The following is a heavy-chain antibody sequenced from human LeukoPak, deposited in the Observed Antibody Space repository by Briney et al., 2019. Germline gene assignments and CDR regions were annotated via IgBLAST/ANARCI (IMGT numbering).Heavy chain of an antibody. J-gene: IGHJ6*02. V-gene: IGHV4-34*01. Sequence: PSETLSLTCAVYGGSFSGYYWSWIRQPPGKGLEWIGEINHSGSTNYNPSLKSRVTISVDTSKNQFSLKLSSVTAADTAVYYYARGYSGYSSGWYGSRYYYGMDVWGQGTTVTVSS. CDR1: GGSFSGYY. D-gene: IGHD6-19*01. CDR2: INHSGST. CDR3: ARGYSGYSSGWYGSRYYYGMDV.